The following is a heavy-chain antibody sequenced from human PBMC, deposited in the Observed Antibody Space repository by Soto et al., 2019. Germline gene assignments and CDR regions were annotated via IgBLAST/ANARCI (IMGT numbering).Heavy chain of an antibody. CDR3: ARARITMVRGVIYYFDY. CDR1: GYTFTSYA. CDR2: INAGNGNT. D-gene: IGHD3-10*01. J-gene: IGHJ4*02. Sequence: GASVKVSCKASGYTFTSYAMHWVRQAPGQRLEWMGWINAGNGNTKYSQKFQGRVTITRDTSASTAYMELSSLRSEDTAVYYCARARITMVRGVIYYFDYWGQGTLVTVSS. V-gene: IGHV1-3*01.